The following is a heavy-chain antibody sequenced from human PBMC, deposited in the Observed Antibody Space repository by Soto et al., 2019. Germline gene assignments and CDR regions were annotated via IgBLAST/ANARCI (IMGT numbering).Heavy chain of an antibody. V-gene: IGHV1-69*06. CDR3: AGYCFTMFGVVIPECYYGMDV. Sequence: AVKVSCKASGGTFSSYAISWVLNSPLQGLEWMGDIIPISGTANYAQKFQGTVTITAVKTTSKAYMELSSLRFNDMAVYYSAGYCFTMFGVVIPECYYGMDVWGQGTTVTVSS. J-gene: IGHJ6*02. CDR2: IIPISGTA. D-gene: IGHD3-3*01. CDR1: GGTFSSYA.